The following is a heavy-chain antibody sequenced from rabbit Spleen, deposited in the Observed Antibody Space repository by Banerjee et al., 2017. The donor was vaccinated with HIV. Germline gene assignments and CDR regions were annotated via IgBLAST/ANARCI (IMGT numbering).Heavy chain of an antibody. CDR1: GVSFSISSY. D-gene: IGHD1-1*01. CDR2: NDAGSSGFT. J-gene: IGHJ4*01. CDR3: ARAYGGASGYVWGL. Sequence: QSLEESGGDLVKPGASLTLTCTASGVSFSISSYMCWVRQAPGKGLEWIACNDAGSSGFTYFATWAKGRFTISKTSSTTVTLQMTRLTAADTDTYFCARAYGGASGYVWGLWGPGTLVTVS. V-gene: IGHV1S40*01.